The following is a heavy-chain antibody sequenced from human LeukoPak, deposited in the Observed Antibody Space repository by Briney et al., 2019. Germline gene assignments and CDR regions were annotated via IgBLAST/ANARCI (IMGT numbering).Heavy chain of an antibody. D-gene: IGHD3-3*01. CDR3: AGNDGYYDFWSGYYYNYFDY. CDR1: GGSISSSSYY. V-gene: IGHV4-39*01. CDR2: IYYSGRT. J-gene: IGHJ4*02. Sequence: PSETLSLTCTVSGGSISSSSYYWGWIRQPQGKGLEWTGSIYYSGRTYYNPSLKSRVTISVGTSKNQFSLKLSSVTAADTAVYYCAGNDGYYDFWSGYYYNYFDYWGQGTLVTVSS.